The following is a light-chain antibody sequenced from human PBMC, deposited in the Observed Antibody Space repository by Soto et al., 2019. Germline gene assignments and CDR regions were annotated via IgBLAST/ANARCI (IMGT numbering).Light chain of an antibody. J-gene: IGKJ1*01. V-gene: IGKV3-15*01. CDR1: QSVSNN. CDR2: GAS. CDR3: QQYNNWLRT. Sequence: EIVMTQSPATLSVSPGERATLSCRASQSVSNNLAWYLQKPGQAPRLLIYGASTRATGIPARFSGSGSGTEFTLTISSLLSEDFAVYYCQQYNNWLRTFGQGTKVEIK.